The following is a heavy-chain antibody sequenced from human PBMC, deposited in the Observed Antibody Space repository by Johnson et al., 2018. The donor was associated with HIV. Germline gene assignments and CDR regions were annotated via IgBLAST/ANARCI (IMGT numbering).Heavy chain of an antibody. J-gene: IGHJ3*02. CDR2: ISSDGSKK. CDR1: GFTFRSYG. D-gene: IGHD3-10*01. V-gene: IGHV3-30*18. Sequence: QVLLVESGGGVVQPGRSLRLSCAASGFTFRSYGMHWVRQAPGKGLEWVAVISSDGSKKYHEDYVKARFTISRDNSKNTLYLQINTLRAEDTAVYYCVKVQDEWFRALGAFDIWGQGTMVTVSS. CDR3: VKVQDEWFRALGAFDI.